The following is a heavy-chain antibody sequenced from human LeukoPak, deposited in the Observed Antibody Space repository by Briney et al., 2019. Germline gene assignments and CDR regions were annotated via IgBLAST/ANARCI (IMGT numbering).Heavy chain of an antibody. CDR3: ARDPTARIAVPDY. CDR1: GFTFSSYG. J-gene: IGHJ4*02. Sequence: GGSLRLSCAASGFTFSSYGMHWVRQAPGKGLEWVAVIWYGGTYEYYADSVKGRFTISRDNSKNTLYLQMNSLRAEDTAVYCCARDPTARIAVPDYWGQGTLVTVSS. V-gene: IGHV3-33*01. CDR2: IWYGGTYE. D-gene: IGHD6-19*01.